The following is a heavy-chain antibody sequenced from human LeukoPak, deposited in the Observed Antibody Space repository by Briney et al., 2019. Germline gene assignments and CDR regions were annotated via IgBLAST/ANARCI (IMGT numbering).Heavy chain of an antibody. CDR3: ARGIKSSSGFTAPDY. CDR1: GHTFTGYY. D-gene: IGHD6-13*01. CDR2: INPNSGGT. Sequence: ASVKVSCKASGHTFTGYYMHWVRQAPGQGLEWMGWINPNSGGTNYAQKFQGRVTMTRDTSISTAYMELSRLRSDDTAVYYCARGIKSSSGFTAPDYWGQGTLVTVSS. J-gene: IGHJ4*02. V-gene: IGHV1-2*02.